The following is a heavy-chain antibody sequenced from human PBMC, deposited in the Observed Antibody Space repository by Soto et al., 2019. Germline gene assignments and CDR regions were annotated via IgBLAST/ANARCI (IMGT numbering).Heavy chain of an antibody. V-gene: IGHV3-30*18. CDR3: AKGFQPWSGYYHSWFDP. D-gene: IGHD3-3*01. J-gene: IGHJ5*02. CDR1: GFTFSSYG. Sequence: ESGGGVVQPGRSLRLSCAASGFTFSSYGMHWVRQAPGKGLEWVAVISYDGSNKYYADSVKGRFTISRDNSKNTLYLQMNSLRAEDTAVYYCAKGFQPWSGYYHSWFDPWGQGTLVTVSS. CDR2: ISYDGSNK.